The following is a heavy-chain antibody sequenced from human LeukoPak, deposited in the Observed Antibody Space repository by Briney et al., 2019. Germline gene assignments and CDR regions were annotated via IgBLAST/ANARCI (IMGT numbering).Heavy chain of an antibody. CDR2: INPNSGGT. CDR3: AREMYSSGWYFDY. V-gene: IGHV1-2*02. Sequence: GASVKVSCKASGYTFTGYYMHWVRQAPGQGLEWMGWINPNSGGTNYAQKFQGRVTMTRDTSISTAYMELSRLRSDDTAVYYCAREMYSSGWYFDYWGQGTLVTVSS. CDR1: GYTFTGYY. J-gene: IGHJ4*02. D-gene: IGHD6-19*01.